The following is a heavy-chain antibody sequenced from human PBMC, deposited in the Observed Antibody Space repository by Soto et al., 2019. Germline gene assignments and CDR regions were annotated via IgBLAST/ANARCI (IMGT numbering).Heavy chain of an antibody. Sequence: GGSLRLSCAASGFTFSSYAMHWVRQAPEKGLEYVSAISSNVGSTYYADSVKGRFTISRDNSKNTLYLQMGSLRAEDMAVYYCARGAVYGDYIFDYWGQGTLGTGSS. D-gene: IGHD4-17*01. CDR3: ARGAVYGDYIFDY. J-gene: IGHJ4*02. CDR1: GFTFSSYA. V-gene: IGHV3-64*02. CDR2: ISSNVGST.